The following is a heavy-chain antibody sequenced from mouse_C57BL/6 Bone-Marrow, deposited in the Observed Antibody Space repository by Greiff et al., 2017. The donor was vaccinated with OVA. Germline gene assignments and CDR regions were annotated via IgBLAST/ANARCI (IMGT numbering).Heavy chain of an antibody. CDR3: ARRVIYSPFAY. Sequence: VQLKESGPELVKPGASVKIPCKASGYTFTDYNMDWVKQSHGKSLEWIGDINPNNGGTIYNQKFKGKATLTVDKSSSTAYMELRSLTSEDTAVYYSARRVIYSPFAYWGQGTLVTVSA. CDR2: INPNNGGT. D-gene: IGHD2-1*01. V-gene: IGHV1-18*01. CDR1: GYTFTDYN. J-gene: IGHJ3*01.